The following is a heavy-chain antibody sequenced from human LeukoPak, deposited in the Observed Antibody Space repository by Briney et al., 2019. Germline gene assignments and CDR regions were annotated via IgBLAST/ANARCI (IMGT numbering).Heavy chain of an antibody. J-gene: IGHJ4*02. CDR2: INEDGSTT. CDR1: GFTFSTNW. Sequence: GGSLRLSCAASGFTFSTNWLHWVRQAPGKGLVWVSRINEDGSTTNYADSVKGRSTIFRDNAKNTLYLQMNSLRAEDTAVYYCVRDLGGRSGHWGQGTLVTVSS. D-gene: IGHD1-26*01. V-gene: IGHV3-74*01. CDR3: VRDLGGRSGH.